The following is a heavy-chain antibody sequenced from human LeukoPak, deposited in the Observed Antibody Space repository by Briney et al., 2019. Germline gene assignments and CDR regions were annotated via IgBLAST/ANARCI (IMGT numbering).Heavy chain of an antibody. D-gene: IGHD2-2*01. CDR3: ARGPRYCSSTSCRRFDY. CDR1: GYTFTSYA. J-gene: IGHJ4*02. V-gene: IGHV1-3*01. Sequence: GASVKVSCKASGYTFTSYAMHWVRQAPGQRLEWMGWINAGNGNTKYSQKFQGRVTVTRDTSASTAYMELSSLRSEDTAVYYCARGPRYCSSTSCRRFDYWGQGTLVTVSS. CDR2: INAGNGNT.